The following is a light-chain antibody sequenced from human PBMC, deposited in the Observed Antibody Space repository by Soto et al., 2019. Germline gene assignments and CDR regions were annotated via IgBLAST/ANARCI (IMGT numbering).Light chain of an antibody. CDR3: MQGTYWPT. Sequence: DVLLTQSPISLPATLGQPASISCRSSQSLLHKNGNTYLTWFHQRPGQPPRRLIYLVSNRDSGVPDRFSGSGAGADFTLRIRRVEAGDVGTYFCMQGTYWPTFGQGTRLDI. V-gene: IGKV2-30*02. CDR2: LVS. J-gene: IGKJ5*01. CDR1: QSLLHKNGNTY.